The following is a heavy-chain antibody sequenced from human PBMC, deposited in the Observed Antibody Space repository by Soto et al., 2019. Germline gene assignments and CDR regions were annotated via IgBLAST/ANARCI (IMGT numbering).Heavy chain of an antibody. J-gene: IGHJ5*02. CDR2: ISGSGGST. CDR3: ANSIVVVPAAKIPNWFDP. Sequence: PGGALRLSCAASGFIFISYAMSWVRQAPWKGLEWVSAISGSGGSTYYADSVKGRFTISRDNSKNTLYLQMNSLRAEDTAVYYCANSIVVVPAAKIPNWFDPWGQGTLVTVS. CDR1: GFIFISYA. D-gene: IGHD2-2*01. V-gene: IGHV3-23*01.